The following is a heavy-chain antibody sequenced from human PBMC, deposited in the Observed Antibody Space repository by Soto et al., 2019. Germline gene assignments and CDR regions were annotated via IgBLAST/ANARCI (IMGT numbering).Heavy chain of an antibody. D-gene: IGHD3-3*01. V-gene: IGHV1-69*14. CDR3: ARVRVRFLEWLGSEG. Sequence: QVQLVQSGAEVKKPGSSVKVSCKASGGTFSSYAISWVRQAPGQGLEWMGGIIPIFGTANYGQKFQGRVTITADTSTSTAYMELSSLRSEDTAVYYCARVRVRFLEWLGSEGWGQGTLVTVSS. J-gene: IGHJ4*02. CDR2: IIPIFGTA. CDR1: GGTFSSYA.